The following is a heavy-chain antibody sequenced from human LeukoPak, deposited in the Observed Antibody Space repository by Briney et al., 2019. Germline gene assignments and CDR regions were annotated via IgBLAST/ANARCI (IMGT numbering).Heavy chain of an antibody. D-gene: IGHD2-15*01. CDR1: GGSISSSSYC. CDR3: ARTDCSGSSCYFAP. J-gene: IGHJ4*02. V-gene: IGHV4-39*07. Sequence: SETLSLTCTVSGGSISSSSYCWGWIRQPPGKGLEWIGSIYYSGSTYYNPSLKSRLTVPLDTSKNQFSLKLSSVTAADTAVYYCARTDCSGSSCYFAPWGQGILVTVSS. CDR2: IYYSGST.